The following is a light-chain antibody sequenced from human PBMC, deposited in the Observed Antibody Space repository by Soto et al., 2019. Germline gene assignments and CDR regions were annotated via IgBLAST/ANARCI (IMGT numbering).Light chain of an antibody. V-gene: IGKV3-11*01. J-gene: IGKJ4*01. CDR3: QQRSNGYT. CDR2: DAS. CDR1: QSVSSY. Sequence: EIVLTQSPATLSLSPGERATLSCRASQSVSSYLAWYQQKPGQAPRLLIYDASNRATGIPARFSGSGSGTDFTLTISSLAPEDFAVYYCQQRSNGYTFGGGTKVEIK.